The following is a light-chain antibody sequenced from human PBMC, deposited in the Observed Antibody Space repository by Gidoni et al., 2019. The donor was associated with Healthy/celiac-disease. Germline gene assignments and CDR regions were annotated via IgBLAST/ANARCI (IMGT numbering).Light chain of an antibody. Sequence: DIVMTQYPDSLAVSLGERATINCKSSQSVLCSSNTKNYLAWYQQKPGQPPKLLIYWASTRESGVPDRFSGSGSGTDFTLTISSLQAEDVAVYYCQQYYSTPPAFXGXTKVEIK. V-gene: IGKV4-1*01. CDR2: WAS. J-gene: IGKJ4*01. CDR3: QQYYSTPPA. CDR1: QSVLCSSNTKNY.